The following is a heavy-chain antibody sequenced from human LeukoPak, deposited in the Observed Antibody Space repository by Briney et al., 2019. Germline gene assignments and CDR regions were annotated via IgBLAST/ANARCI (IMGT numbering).Heavy chain of an antibody. CDR2: IYYSGST. Sequence: PSETLSLTCTVPGGSISSGGYYWSWIRQHPGKGLEWIGSIYYSGSTNYNPSLQGRVTISLDTSRNQFSLKLSSVTAPDTAVYYCASGDNDPLFDYWGQGTLVTVSS. J-gene: IGHJ4*02. V-gene: IGHV4-31*03. CDR3: ASGDNDPLFDY. D-gene: IGHD1-1*01. CDR1: GGSISSGGYY.